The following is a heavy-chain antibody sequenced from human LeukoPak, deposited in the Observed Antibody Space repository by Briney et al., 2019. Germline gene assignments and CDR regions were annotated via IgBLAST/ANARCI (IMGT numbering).Heavy chain of an antibody. J-gene: IGHJ4*02. D-gene: IGHD6-19*01. CDR2: IYSGGST. CDR3: ASRSGWYHYFDY. CDR1: GFTVSTNY. V-gene: IGHV3-53*01. Sequence: GGSLRLSCAASGFTVSTNYMSWVRQAPGKGLEWVSVIYSGGSTYYADSVKGRFTISRDNSKNTLYLHMNSLRAEDTAVYYCASRSGWYHYFDYWGQGTLVTVSS.